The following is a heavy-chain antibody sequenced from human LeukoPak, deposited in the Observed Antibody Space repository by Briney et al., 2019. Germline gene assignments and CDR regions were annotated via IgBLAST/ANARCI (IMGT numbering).Heavy chain of an antibody. V-gene: IGHV1-8*03. CDR3: ARGIADNYSYYYMDV. J-gene: IGHJ6*03. CDR2: MNPNSGNT. CDR1: GYTFTGYY. Sequence: ASVKVSCKASGYTFTGYYMHWVRQAPGQGLEWMGWMNPNSGNTGYAQKFQGRVTITRNTSISTAYMELSSLRSEDTAVYYCARGIADNYSYYYMDVWGKGTTVTVSS.